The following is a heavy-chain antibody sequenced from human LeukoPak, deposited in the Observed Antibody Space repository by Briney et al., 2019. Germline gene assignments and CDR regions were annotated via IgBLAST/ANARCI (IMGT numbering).Heavy chain of an antibody. CDR3: ARARYGSGGYFFDF. CDR1: GFTFSTYT. J-gene: IGHJ4*02. Sequence: SGGSLRLSCAASGFTFSTYTMNWVRQAPGKGLEWVSSISSSSSYIYYADSVKGRFTISRDNAKSSLYLQMNSLRGEDTAVYYCARARYGSGGYFFDFWGQGTLVTVSS. V-gene: IGHV3-21*01. D-gene: IGHD3-10*01. CDR2: ISSSSSYI.